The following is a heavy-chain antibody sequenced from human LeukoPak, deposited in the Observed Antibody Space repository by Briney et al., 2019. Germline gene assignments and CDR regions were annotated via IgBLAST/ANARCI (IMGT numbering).Heavy chain of an antibody. D-gene: IGHD4-11*01. CDR1: GFTFSNSW. CDR2: VQHIGGET. V-gene: IGHV3-7*01. Sequence: GGSLRLSCAGSGFTFSNSWMGWVRQAPGKGLEWVANVQHIGGETYYVDSVKGRFTISRDNAKNSVYLQMNSLGADDTAGYYCATYSILNAREFRYWGQGTLVTVTS. CDR3: ATYSILNAREFRY. J-gene: IGHJ1*01.